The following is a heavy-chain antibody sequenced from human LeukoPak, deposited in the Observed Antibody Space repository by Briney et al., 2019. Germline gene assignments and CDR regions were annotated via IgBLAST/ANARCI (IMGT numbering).Heavy chain of an antibody. CDR3: ARDRGYSYGD. J-gene: IGHJ4*02. CDR1: GLAFSTYW. D-gene: IGHD5-18*01. CDR2: INGDGSST. Sequence: GGSLRLSCAASGLAFSTYWMHWVRQAPGKGLVWVSRINGDGSSTSYADSVKGRFTISRDNAKNTLYLQMNSLRAEDTAVYYCARDRGYSYGDWGQGTLVTVSS. V-gene: IGHV3-74*01.